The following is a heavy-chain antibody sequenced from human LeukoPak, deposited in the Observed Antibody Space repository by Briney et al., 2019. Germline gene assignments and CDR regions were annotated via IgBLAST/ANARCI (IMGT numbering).Heavy chain of an antibody. CDR1: GYTFTGYY. V-gene: IGHV1-2*02. CDR3: ARPILGYCSGGSCPRFRWFDP. CDR2: INPNSGGT. D-gene: IGHD2-15*01. J-gene: IGHJ5*02. Sequence: ASVTVSCKASGYTFTGYYMHWVRQAPGQGLEWMGWINPNSGGTNYAQKFQGRVTMTRDMSISTAYMELSRLRSDDTAVYYCARPILGYCSGGSCPRFRWFDPWGQGTLVTVSS.